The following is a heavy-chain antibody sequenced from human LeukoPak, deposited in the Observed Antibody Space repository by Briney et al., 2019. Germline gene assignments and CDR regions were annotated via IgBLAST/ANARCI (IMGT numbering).Heavy chain of an antibody. CDR3: ARVLSGWYGWNYFDY. CDR1: GDFISSSSYY. Sequence: PSETLSLTCTVSGDFISSSSYYWDWIRQPPGKGLEWIGSIYYSGSTYYNPSLKSRVTISVDTSKNQFSLKLSVTAADTAVYYCARVLSGWYGWNYFDYWGQGTLVTVSS. V-gene: IGHV4-39*07. D-gene: IGHD6-19*01. J-gene: IGHJ4*02. CDR2: IYYSGST.